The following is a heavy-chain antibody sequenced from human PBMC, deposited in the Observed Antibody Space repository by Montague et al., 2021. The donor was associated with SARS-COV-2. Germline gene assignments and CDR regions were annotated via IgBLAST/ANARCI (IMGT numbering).Heavy chain of an antibody. CDR3: ARDLPPSRLRNPV. J-gene: IGHJ4*02. V-gene: IGHV4-59*01. D-gene: IGHD2/OR15-2a*01. Sequence: SETLSLTCTVSGGSISSYYWSWIRQPPGKGLEWIGYIYYSGSTNYNPSPKSRVTISVDTSKNQFSLRLSSVTAADTAVYYCARDLPPSRLRNPVWGQGTLVTVSS. CDR1: GGSISSYY. CDR2: IYYSGST.